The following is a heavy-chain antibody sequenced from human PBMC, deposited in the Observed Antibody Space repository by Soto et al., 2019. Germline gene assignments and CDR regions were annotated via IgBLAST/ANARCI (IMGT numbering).Heavy chain of an antibody. D-gene: IGHD6-13*01. CDR1: GGTFSSYT. CDR3: AREAAAAGTWYYYYMDV. V-gene: IGHV1-69*04. J-gene: IGHJ6*03. CDR2: IIPILGIA. Sequence: VKVSCKASGGTFSSYTISWVRQAPGQGLEWMGRIIPILGIANYAQKFQGRVTITADKSTSTAYMELSSLRSEDTAVYYCAREAAAAGTWYYYYMDVWGKGTTVTVSS.